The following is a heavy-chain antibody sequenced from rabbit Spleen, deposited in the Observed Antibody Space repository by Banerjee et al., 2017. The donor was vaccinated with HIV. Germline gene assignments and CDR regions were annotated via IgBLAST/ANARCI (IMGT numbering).Heavy chain of an antibody. Sequence: QSLEESGGDLVKPGASLTLTCTASGVSFSFSSYMCWVRQAPGKGLEWIACIDTGSSGFTYHATWAKGRFTISKASSTTVTLQMTSLTAADTATYFCARDLDGVIGWNFGWWGPGTLVTVS. CDR3: ARDLDGVIGWNFGW. CDR1: GVSFSFSSY. V-gene: IGHV1S40*01. CDR2: IDTGSSGFT. J-gene: IGHJ4*01. D-gene: IGHD1-1*01.